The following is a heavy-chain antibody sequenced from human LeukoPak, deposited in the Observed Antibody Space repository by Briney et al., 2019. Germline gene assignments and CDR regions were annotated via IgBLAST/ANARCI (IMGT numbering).Heavy chain of an antibody. Sequence: GGSLRLSCAASGFTFITYTINWVRQAPGKGLEWVSSISSNSSYISYADSVKGRFTISRDNSKNTLYLQMNSLRAEDTAVYYCTKEGLPSGSSWSAWFDPWGQGTLVTVSS. CDR3: TKEGLPSGSSWSAWFDP. CDR2: ISSNSSYI. CDR1: GFTFITYT. V-gene: IGHV3-21*01. J-gene: IGHJ5*02. D-gene: IGHD3-10*01.